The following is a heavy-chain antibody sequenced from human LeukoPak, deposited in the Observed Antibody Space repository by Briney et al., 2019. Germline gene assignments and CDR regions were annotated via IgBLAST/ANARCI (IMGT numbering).Heavy chain of an antibody. Sequence: SETLSLTCAVYGGSFSGYYWSWIRQPPGKGLEWIGEINHSGSTNYNPSLKSRVTISVDTSKNQFSLKLSSVTAADTAVYYCAGTPGYSSGWYWDYWGQGTLVTVSS. CDR3: AGTPGYSSGWYWDY. J-gene: IGHJ4*02. D-gene: IGHD6-19*01. V-gene: IGHV4-34*01. CDR1: GGSFSGYY. CDR2: INHSGST.